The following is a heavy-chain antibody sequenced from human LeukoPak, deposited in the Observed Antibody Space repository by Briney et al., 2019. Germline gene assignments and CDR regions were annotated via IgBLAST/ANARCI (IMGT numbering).Heavy chain of an antibody. CDR3: AKDRDFWSGYADY. V-gene: IGHV3-23*01. CDR1: GFTFSSYA. D-gene: IGHD3-3*01. J-gene: IGHJ4*02. CDR2: ISGSGGST. Sequence: GGSLRLSCAASGFTFSSYATSWVRQAPGKGLEWVSAISGSGGSTYYADSVKGRFTISRDNSKNTLYLQMNSLRAEDTAVYYCAKDRDFWSGYADYWGQGTLVTVSS.